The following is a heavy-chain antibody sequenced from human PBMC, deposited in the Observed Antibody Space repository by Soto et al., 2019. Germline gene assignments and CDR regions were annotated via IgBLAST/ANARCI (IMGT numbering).Heavy chain of an antibody. J-gene: IGHJ5*02. CDR3: AKAPWIPLWNPGWFDP. V-gene: IGHV3-9*01. CDR1: GLTFDEYG. CDR2: LSWNSGSI. D-gene: IGHD5-18*01. Sequence: GRSLRRACAASGLTFDEYGMHWVRPAPVKGLEWVSGLSWNSGSIGYAYSVKGRFTISSDNAKNSLYLQLNSLRAEDTALYYCAKAPWIPLWNPGWFDPWGQGTLVTVSS.